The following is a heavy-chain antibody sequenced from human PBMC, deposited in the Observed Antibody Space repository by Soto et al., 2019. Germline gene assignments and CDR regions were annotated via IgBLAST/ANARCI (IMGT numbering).Heavy chain of an antibody. Sequence: QVQLVQSGAEVKQPGSSVKVSCKASGGTFSSYAISWARQAPGQGLEWMGGIIPIFGTANYAQKFQGRVTITADESTSTAYMELSSLRSEDTAVYYCARAQYYYDSSGYYYFDYWGQGTLVTVSS. CDR2: IIPIFGTA. D-gene: IGHD3-22*01. V-gene: IGHV1-69*01. J-gene: IGHJ4*02. CDR3: ARAQYYYDSSGYYYFDY. CDR1: GGTFSSYA.